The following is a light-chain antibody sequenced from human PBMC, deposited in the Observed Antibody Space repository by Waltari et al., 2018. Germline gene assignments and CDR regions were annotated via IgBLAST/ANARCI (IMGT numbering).Light chain of an antibody. Sequence: QSVLTQPPSVSGSHGQRVTISCSGSSSSFGRNYVFWYQQLPGTAPKLLIYRNDPRPSGVPDRFSGSKSGPSASLAISGLQSEDEAAYYCAAWDDSLSGLWVFGGGTMLTVL. CDR2: RND. CDR3: AAWDDSLSGLWV. V-gene: IGLV1-47*01. J-gene: IGLJ3*02. CDR1: SSSFGRNY.